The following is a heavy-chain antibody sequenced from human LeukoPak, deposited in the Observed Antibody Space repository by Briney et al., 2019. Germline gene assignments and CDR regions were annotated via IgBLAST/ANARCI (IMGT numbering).Heavy chain of an antibody. CDR1: GFTFSSYG. V-gene: IGHV3-33*01. Sequence: GGSLRLSCAASGFTFSSYGMHWVRQAPGKGLEWVAVIWYDGSNKYYADSVKGRFTISRDNAKNSLYLQMNSLRAEDTAVYYCARLGSSSWTFDYWGQGTLVTVSS. J-gene: IGHJ4*02. CDR3: ARLGSSSWTFDY. D-gene: IGHD6-13*01. CDR2: IWYDGSNK.